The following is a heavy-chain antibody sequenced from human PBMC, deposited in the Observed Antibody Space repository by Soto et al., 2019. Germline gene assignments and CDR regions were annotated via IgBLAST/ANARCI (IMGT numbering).Heavy chain of an antibody. D-gene: IGHD3-22*01. V-gene: IGHV4-39*01. CDR1: GGSISSSSYY. J-gene: IGHJ3*02. Sequence: SETLSLTCTVSGGSISSSSYYWGWIRQPPGKGLEWIGSIYYSGSTYYNPSLKSRVTISVDTSKNQFSLKLSSVTAADTAVYYCARHQGDDSSGYYYGSGSAFDIWGQGTMVTVSS. CDR3: ARHQGDDSSGYYYGSGSAFDI. CDR2: IYYSGST.